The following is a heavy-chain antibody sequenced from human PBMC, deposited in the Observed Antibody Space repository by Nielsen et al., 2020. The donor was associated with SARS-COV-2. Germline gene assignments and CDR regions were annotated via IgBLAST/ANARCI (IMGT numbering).Heavy chain of an antibody. CDR2: ISANGAST. J-gene: IGHJ3*01. V-gene: IGHV3-64*05. Sequence: GESLKISCSAPGFTFSDYAMHWVRQAPGKGLEYVSAISANGASTYYTDSVKGRFSISRDNSKNRLYFQMRSLRDDDTAVYYCVGSGNFYQTAFDVWGQGAKVAVSS. D-gene: IGHD1-7*01. CDR3: VGSGNFYQTAFDV. CDR1: GFTFSDYA.